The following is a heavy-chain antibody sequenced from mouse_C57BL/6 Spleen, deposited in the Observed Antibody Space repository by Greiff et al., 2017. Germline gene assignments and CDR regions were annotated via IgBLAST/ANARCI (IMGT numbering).Heavy chain of an antibody. V-gene: IGHV14-4*01. CDR2: IDPENGDT. CDR3: TTEVDSNPAWFAY. J-gene: IGHJ3*01. Sequence: VQLKESGAELVRPGASVQLSCTASGFNIKDDYMHWVKQRPEQGLEWIGWIDPENGDTEYASKFQGKATITTDTSSNTAYLQLSSLTSEDTAVYYCTTEVDSNPAWFAYWGQGTLVTVSA. D-gene: IGHD2-5*01. CDR1: GFNIKDDY.